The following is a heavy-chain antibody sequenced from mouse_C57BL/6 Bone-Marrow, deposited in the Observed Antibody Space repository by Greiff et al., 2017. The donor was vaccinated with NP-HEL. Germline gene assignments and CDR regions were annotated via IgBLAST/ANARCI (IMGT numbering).Heavy chain of an antibody. D-gene: IGHD2-3*01. CDR2: ISSGGSYT. V-gene: IGHV5-6*01. CDR3: ARPYDGYYGYFDY. Sequence: EVKLVESGGDLVKPGGSLKLSCAASGFTFSSYGMSWVRQTPDKRLEWVATISSGGSYTYYPDSVKGRFPISRDNAKNTLYLQMSSLKSEDTAMYYCARPYDGYYGYFDYWGQGTTLTVSS. J-gene: IGHJ2*01. CDR1: GFTFSSYG.